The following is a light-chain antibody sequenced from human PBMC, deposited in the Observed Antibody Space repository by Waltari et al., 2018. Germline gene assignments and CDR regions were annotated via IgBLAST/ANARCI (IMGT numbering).Light chain of an antibody. CDR1: ELGERY. CDR3: QAWDNSLEV. V-gene: IGLV3-1*01. J-gene: IGLJ1*01. CDR2: QDN. Sequence: SYELTQVTSVSVSPGQPTIITCSGHELGERYVAWYQQKAGQSPVLLIYQDNKRPSGIPERFSGSNSGNTATLTIRETQTTDEADYYCQAWDNSLEVFGTGTRLTVL.